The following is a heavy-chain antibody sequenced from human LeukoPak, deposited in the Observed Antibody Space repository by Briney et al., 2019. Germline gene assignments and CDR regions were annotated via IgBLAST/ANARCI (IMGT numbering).Heavy chain of an antibody. CDR1: GSTFSSYA. CDR3: ATDSPETAAFDY. D-gene: IGHD1-1*01. CDR2: ISGSGAYT. V-gene: IGHV3-23*01. Sequence: GGSLRLSCAASGSTFSSYAMSWVRQAPGKGLEWVSTISGSGAYTYYADSVKGRFTISRDNSKNTLYLQMNSLRAEDTAVYYCATDSPETAAFDYWGQGTLVTVSS. J-gene: IGHJ4*02.